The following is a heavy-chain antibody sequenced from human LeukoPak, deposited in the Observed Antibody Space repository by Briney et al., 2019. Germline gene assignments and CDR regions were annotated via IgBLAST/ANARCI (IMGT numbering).Heavy chain of an antibody. CDR3: AKAIQLWFPYYYGMDV. V-gene: IGHV3-30*18. D-gene: IGHD5-18*01. CDR2: ISYDGSNK. Sequence: GGSLRLSCAASGFTSSSYGMHWVRQAPGKGLEWVAVISYDGSNKYYADSVKGRFTISRDNSKNTLYLQMNSLRAEDTAVYYCAKAIQLWFPYYYGMDVWGQGTTVTVSS. J-gene: IGHJ6*02. CDR1: GFTSSSYG.